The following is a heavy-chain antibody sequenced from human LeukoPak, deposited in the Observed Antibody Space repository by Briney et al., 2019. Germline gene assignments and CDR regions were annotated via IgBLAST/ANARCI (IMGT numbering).Heavy chain of an antibody. CDR1: GYSLTSYW. Sequence: GESLKISCKGSGYSLTSYWIGWVRQMPGKGLEWMGIIHPGDSDTRYSPSFQGQVTISADKSISTAYLQWSSLKASDTAMYYCARSFMVRGPPSPDFGYWGQGTLVTVSS. CDR2: IHPGDSDT. J-gene: IGHJ4*02. V-gene: IGHV5-51*01. D-gene: IGHD3-10*01. CDR3: ARSFMVRGPPSPDFGY.